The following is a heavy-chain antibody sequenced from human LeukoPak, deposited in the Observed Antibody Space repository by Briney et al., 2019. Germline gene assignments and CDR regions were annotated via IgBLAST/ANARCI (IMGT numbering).Heavy chain of an antibody. CDR2: ISSSSSYI. CDR3: ARSSGWNFDY. Sequence: RGSLRLSCAASGFTFSSYSMSWVRQAPGKGLEWVSSISSSSSYIYYADSVKGRFTISRDNAKNSLYLQMNSLRAEDTAVYYCARSSGWNFDYWGQGTLVTVSS. D-gene: IGHD6-19*01. J-gene: IGHJ4*02. CDR1: GFTFSSYS. V-gene: IGHV3-21*01.